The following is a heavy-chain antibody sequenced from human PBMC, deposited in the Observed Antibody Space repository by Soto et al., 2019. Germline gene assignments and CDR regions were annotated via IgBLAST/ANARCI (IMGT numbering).Heavy chain of an antibody. CDR1: GFNFDDHA. CDR3: VRSSGSQPRAGWFDP. Sequence: EVQLVESGGGLAQPGWSRRLSCAASGFNFDDHAMHWVRQTPGKGLEWVSGISWNSVTINYADSIKGRFTISRDNGKRTLYLQMNNLRPADTAMYFCVRSSGSQPRAGWFDPWGQGTLVTVS. D-gene: IGHD1-26*01. J-gene: IGHJ5*02. V-gene: IGHV3-9*01. CDR2: ISWNSVTI.